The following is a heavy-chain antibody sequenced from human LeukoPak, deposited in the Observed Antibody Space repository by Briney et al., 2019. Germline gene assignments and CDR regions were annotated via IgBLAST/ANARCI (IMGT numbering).Heavy chain of an antibody. CDR3: AIGSGYSSSSRNVDY. CDR2: ISYDGSNK. V-gene: IGHV3-30*03. D-gene: IGHD6-13*01. CDR1: GFTFSSYG. Sequence: GGSLRLSCAASGFTFSSYGMHWVRQAPGKGLEWVAVISYDGSNKYYADSVKGRFTISRDNSKNTLYLQMNSLRAEDTAVYYCAIGSGYSSSSRNVDYWGQGTLVTVSS. J-gene: IGHJ4*02.